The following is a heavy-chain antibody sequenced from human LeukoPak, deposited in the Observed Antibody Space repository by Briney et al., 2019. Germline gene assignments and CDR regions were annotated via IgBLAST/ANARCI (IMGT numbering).Heavy chain of an antibody. V-gene: IGHV3-7*01. D-gene: IGHD2-15*01. Sequence: GGSLRLSCAASGFTLSNYWMSWVRQAPGKGLEGVANIKQDGSEKSYVDSVKGRFTISRDNARNSLYMQMNSLRAEDTAVYYCTRGRGWRKYYFDYWGQGTLVTVPS. CDR2: IKQDGSEK. J-gene: IGHJ4*02. CDR1: GFTLSNYW. CDR3: TRGRGWRKYYFDY.